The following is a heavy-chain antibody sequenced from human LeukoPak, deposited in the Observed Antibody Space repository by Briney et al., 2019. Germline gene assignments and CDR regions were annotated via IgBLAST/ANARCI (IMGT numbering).Heavy chain of an antibody. CDR1: GFTFSSYS. CDR3: ARDPRWLQSVTFDY. CDR2: ISSSSSTI. D-gene: IGHD5-24*01. Sequence: GGSLRLSCAASGFTFSSYSMNWVRQAPGKGLEWVSYISSSSSTIYYADSVKGRFTISRDNAKNSLYLQMNSLRAEDTAVYYCARDPRWLQSVTFDYWGQGTLVTVSS. J-gene: IGHJ4*02. V-gene: IGHV3-48*01.